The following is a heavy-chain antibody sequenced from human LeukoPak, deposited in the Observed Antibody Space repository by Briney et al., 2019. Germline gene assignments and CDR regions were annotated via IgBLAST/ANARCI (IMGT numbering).Heavy chain of an antibody. V-gene: IGHV3-74*01. J-gene: IGHJ4*02. CDR1: GIAFSSYW. Sequence: PGRSLRLSCAASGIAFSSYWMHWVRQAPGKGLVRVSRINSDGSSTTYADPVKGRFTISRDNAKNTLYLQMNSLRAEDTAVYYCARGSYTSSWIVYWGQGTLVTVSS. CDR3: ARGSYTSSWIVY. D-gene: IGHD6-13*01. CDR2: INSDGSST.